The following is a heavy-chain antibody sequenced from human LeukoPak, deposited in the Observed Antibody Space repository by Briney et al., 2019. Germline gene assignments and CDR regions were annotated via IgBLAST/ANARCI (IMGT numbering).Heavy chain of an antibody. Sequence: SQTLSLTCAISGDSVSSNSAAWNWIRQSPSRGLEWLGRTYYRSKWYNDYAVSVKSRITINPDTSKNQFSLQLDSVTPEDTAVYYCAREMWTSGIAVAGTYYWGQGTLVTVSS. CDR3: AREMWTSGIAVAGTYY. D-gene: IGHD6-19*01. J-gene: IGHJ4*02. CDR1: GDSVSSNSAA. CDR2: TYYRSKWYN. V-gene: IGHV6-1*01.